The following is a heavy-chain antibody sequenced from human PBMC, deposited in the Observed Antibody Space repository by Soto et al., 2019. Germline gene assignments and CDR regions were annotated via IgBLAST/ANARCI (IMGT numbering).Heavy chain of an antibody. D-gene: IGHD3-10*01. CDR3: ARDLRGRGSGRFDP. Sequence: QVQLQETGPGLVEPSQTLSLTCTLSGDSITSGGYFWTWIRQHPGKGLEWIGCLYYTGVTFYNPSLKSRLTISVDTSKHQFSLTLRSVTAADTAIYYCARDLRGRGSGRFDPWGQGTLVTVSS. CDR2: LYYTGVT. J-gene: IGHJ5*02. CDR1: GDSITSGGYF. V-gene: IGHV4-31*03.